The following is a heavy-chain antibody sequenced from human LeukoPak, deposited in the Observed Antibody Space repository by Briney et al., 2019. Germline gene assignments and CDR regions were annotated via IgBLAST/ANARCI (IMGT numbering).Heavy chain of an antibody. J-gene: IGHJ3*02. Sequence: PSETLSLTCTVSGGSISSYYWSWIRQPAGKGLEWIGRIYTSGSTNYNPSLKSRVTMSVDTSKNQFSLKLSSVTAADTAVYYCAGTYYYDSSGTYYIWGQGTMVTVSS. D-gene: IGHD3-22*01. CDR2: IYTSGST. CDR3: AGTYYYDSSGTYYI. CDR1: GGSISSYY. V-gene: IGHV4-4*07.